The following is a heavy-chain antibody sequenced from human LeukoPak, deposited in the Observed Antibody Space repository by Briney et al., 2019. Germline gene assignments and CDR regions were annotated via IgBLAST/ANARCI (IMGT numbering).Heavy chain of an antibody. Sequence: SETLSLTCTVSGDSMNTYYWNWIRQPPGKGLEWIGYIYNRESTNYNPSLKSRVTISIDTSKNQFSLKLISVTPADTAVYYCASRSWYFDYWGQGTLVTVSS. CDR1: GDSMNTYY. J-gene: IGHJ4*02. V-gene: IGHV4-59*01. D-gene: IGHD2-15*01. CDR2: IYNREST. CDR3: ASRSWYFDY.